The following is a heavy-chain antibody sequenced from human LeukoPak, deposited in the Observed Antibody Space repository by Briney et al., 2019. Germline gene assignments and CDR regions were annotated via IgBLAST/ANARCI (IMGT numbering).Heavy chain of an antibody. CDR3: ARVTQRDSNLYGMDV. CDR1: GGAFSSYP. J-gene: IGHJ6*02. CDR2: IIPMFGTT. Sequence: SVKVSCKASGGAFSSYPISWVRQAPGQGLAWMGGIIPMFGTTNYALKFQGRVTITADESTSTAYMELSSLDSEDTAVYYCARVTQRDSNLYGMDVWGQGTTVTVSS. V-gene: IGHV1-69*13. D-gene: IGHD4-11*01.